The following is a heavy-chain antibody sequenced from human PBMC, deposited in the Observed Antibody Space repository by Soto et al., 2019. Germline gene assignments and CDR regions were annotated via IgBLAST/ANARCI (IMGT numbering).Heavy chain of an antibody. D-gene: IGHD1-1*01. CDR2: ISYDGSNK. Sequence: GGSLRLSCAASGFTFSSYGMHWVRQAPGKGLEWVAVISYDGSNKYYADSVKGRFTISRDNSKNTLYLQMNSLRAEDTAVYYCAKLATGTIDAGDYWGQGTLVTVSS. CDR3: AKLATGTIDAGDY. J-gene: IGHJ4*02. CDR1: GFTFSSYG. V-gene: IGHV3-30*18.